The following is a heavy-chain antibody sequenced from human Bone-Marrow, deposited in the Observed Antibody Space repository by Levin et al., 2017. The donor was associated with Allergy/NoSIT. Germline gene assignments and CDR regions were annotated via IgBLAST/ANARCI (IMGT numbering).Heavy chain of an antibody. CDR2: ITSGGSTT. CDR1: GFTFSSYA. D-gene: IGHD6-13*01. Sequence: GESLKISCAASGFTFSSYAMNWVRQAPGKGLEWISYITSGGSTTNYADSVKGRFTISRDNAKNSLFLQMNSLTVEDTAIYYCARKRESSSSSWYGGGSFDSWGQGTLVTVSS. J-gene: IGHJ4*02. V-gene: IGHV3-48*03. CDR3: ARKRESSSSSWYGGGSFDS.